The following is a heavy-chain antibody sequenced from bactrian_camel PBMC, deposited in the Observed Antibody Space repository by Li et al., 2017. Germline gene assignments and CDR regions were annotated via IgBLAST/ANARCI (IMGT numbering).Heavy chain of an antibody. CDR1: GFSLSTAF. Sequence: DVQLVESGGGLVQAGGSMRLSCAASGFSLSTAFMSWVRQAPGKGLEWVSTINAAGSNTYYADSMKGRFTISRDNAKNSLYVQLNSLKTEDTAVYYCVRDLTDDDNYWGQGTQVTVS. J-gene: IGHJ4*01. V-gene: IGHV3S40*01. CDR2: INAAGSNT. D-gene: IGHD3*01. CDR3: VRDLTDDDNY.